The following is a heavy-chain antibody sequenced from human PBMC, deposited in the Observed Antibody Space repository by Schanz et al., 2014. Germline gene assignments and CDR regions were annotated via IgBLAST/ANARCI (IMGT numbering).Heavy chain of an antibody. CDR3: ARAQGVIRLSYGVDV. CDR1: GFTFSSYG. Sequence: QVQLVESGGGVVQPGRSLRLSCAASGFTFSSYGMHWVRQAPGKGLEWVAIIWYDGSNKYYADSVRGRFTISRDNSMNTVYLQMNSLRSDDAAVYYCARAQGVIRLSYGVDVWGQGTTVNASS. J-gene: IGHJ6*02. CDR2: IWYDGSNK. D-gene: IGHD3-10*01. V-gene: IGHV3-33*01.